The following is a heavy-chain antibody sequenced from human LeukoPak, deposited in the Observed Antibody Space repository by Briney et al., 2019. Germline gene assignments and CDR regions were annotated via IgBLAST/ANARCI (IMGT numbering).Heavy chain of an antibody. CDR2: MNPNSGNT. D-gene: IGHD2-2*01. V-gene: IGHV1-8*01. CDR1: GYTFTSYD. Sequence: GASVKVSCKASGYTFTSYDINWVRQATGQGLEWMGWMNPNSGNTGYAQKFQGRVTMTTDTSTSTAYMELRSLRSDDTAVYYCAREGCSSTSCYYYMDVWGKGTTVTVSS. CDR3: AREGCSSTSCYYYMDV. J-gene: IGHJ6*03.